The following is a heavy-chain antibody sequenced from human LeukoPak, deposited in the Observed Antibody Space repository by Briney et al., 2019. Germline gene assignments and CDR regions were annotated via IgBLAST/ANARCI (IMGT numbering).Heavy chain of an antibody. CDR1: GGSFSGYY. D-gene: IGHD6-19*01. Sequence: SETLSLTCAVYGGSFSGYYWSWIRQPPGKGLEWIGEINHSGSTNYNPSLKSRVTISVDTSKNQFSLKLSSATAADTAVYYCAGTSGWYGYWGQGTLVTVSS. V-gene: IGHV4-34*01. CDR2: INHSGST. J-gene: IGHJ4*02. CDR3: AGTSGWYGY.